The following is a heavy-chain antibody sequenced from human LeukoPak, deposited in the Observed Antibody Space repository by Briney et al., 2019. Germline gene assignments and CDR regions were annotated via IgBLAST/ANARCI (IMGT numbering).Heavy chain of an antibody. CDR3: ARYTSAWYLKY. D-gene: IGHD6-19*01. CDR1: GDSVSSNSAV. V-gene: IGHV6-1*01. CDR2: TYYRSKWYR. Sequence: SQTLSLTRAISGDSVSSNSAVWNWIRQSPSRGLEWLGRTYYRSKWYRDYAVSVRGRITINPDTSRNQFSLQLNSVTPEDTAIYYCARYTSAWYLKYWGQGILVTVSS. J-gene: IGHJ4*02.